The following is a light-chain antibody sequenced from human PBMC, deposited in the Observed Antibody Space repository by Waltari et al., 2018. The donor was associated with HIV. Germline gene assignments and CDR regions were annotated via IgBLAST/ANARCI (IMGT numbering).Light chain of an antibody. CDR2: RNN. Sequence: QSVLTQPPSASETPGQRVTISCSGSSSNIGSNYVYWYHHLPGTAPKLLIYRNNQRPSGVPDRFSGSKSGTSASLAISGLRSEDEADYYCAAWGDSLTSFVFGTGTKVTVL. J-gene: IGLJ1*01. CDR3: AAWGDSLTSFV. V-gene: IGLV1-47*01. CDR1: SSNIGSNY.